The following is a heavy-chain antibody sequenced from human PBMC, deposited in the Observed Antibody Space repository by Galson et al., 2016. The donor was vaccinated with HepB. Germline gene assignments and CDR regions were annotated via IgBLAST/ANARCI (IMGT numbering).Heavy chain of an antibody. J-gene: IGHJ4*02. D-gene: IGHD6-19*01. CDR3: ARGVIGQWLSANFDY. V-gene: IGHV3-7*01. CDR2: IRQDGNEK. Sequence: SLRLSCAASGFTFGNSWMSWLRQAPGKGLEWVANIRQDGNEKYYVDSVKGRFTISRDNAKNSLYLQMNSLRAEDTAMYYCARGVIGQWLSANFDYWGQGTLVTVSS. CDR1: GFTFGNSW.